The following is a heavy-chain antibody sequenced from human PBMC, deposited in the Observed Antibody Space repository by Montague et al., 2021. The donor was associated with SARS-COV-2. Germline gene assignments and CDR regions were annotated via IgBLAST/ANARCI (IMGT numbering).Heavy chain of an antibody. V-gene: IGHV4-31*03. CDR1: GGSINGGGYY. CDR3: ARLNYWAPFDF. J-gene: IGHJ4*02. CDR2: VYHTGNT. Sequence: TLSLTCTVSGGSINGGGYYWTWIRQHPVRGLEWIGYVYHTGNTHYSPSLESRLTISVDTSKNQFSLKLTSVTAADTAIYYCARLNYWAPFDFWGQGALVTVSS. D-gene: IGHD1-7*01.